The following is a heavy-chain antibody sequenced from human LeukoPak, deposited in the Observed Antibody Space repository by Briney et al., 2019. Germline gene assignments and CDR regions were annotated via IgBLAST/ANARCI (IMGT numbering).Heavy chain of an antibody. V-gene: IGHV1-18*01. J-gene: IGHJ5*02. D-gene: IGHD2-15*01. CDR2: ISAYNGNT. CDR3: ARHCSGGSCYSGWFDP. CDR1: GYTFTSYG. Sequence: ASVKVSCKASGYTFTSYGISWVRQAPGQGLEWMGWISAYNGNTNYAQKLQGRVTMTTDTSTSTAYMELRSLRSHDTAVYYCARHCSGGSCYSGWFDPWGQGTLVTVSS.